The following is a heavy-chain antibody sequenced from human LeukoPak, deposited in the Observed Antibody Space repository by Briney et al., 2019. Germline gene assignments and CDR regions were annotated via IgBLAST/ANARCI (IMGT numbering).Heavy chain of an antibody. D-gene: IGHD4-17*01. J-gene: IGHJ6*03. CDR1: GGTFSSYA. CDR3: ARQTVTTLDGFVYYYYRDV. CDR2: IIPIFGTA. Sequence: SVKVSCKASGGTFSSYAISWVRQAPGQGLEWMGGIIPIFGTANYAQKFQGRVTITADKSTSTAYMELSSLRSEDTAVYYCARQTVTTLDGFVYYYYRDVWGKGTTVTVSS. V-gene: IGHV1-69*06.